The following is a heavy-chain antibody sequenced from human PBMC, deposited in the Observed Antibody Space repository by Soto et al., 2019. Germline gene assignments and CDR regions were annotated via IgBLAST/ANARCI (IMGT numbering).Heavy chain of an antibody. Sequence: QVQLVQSGAEVKKPGASVKVSCKASGYTFTSYGMHWVRQAPGQRLEWMGWINAGNGNTKYSQKFQGRVTITRDTSASTAYMELSSLRSEDTAVYYCASLAPRGYSYGSNYYYGMDVWGQGTTVTVSS. V-gene: IGHV1-3*01. J-gene: IGHJ6*02. D-gene: IGHD5-18*01. CDR3: ASLAPRGYSYGSNYYYGMDV. CDR2: INAGNGNT. CDR1: GYTFTSYG.